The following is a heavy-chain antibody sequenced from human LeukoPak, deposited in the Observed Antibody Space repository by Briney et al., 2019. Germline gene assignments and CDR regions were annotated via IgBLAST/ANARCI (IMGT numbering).Heavy chain of an antibody. Sequence: SQTLSLTCTVSGGSISSGSYYWSWIRQPAGKGLEWIGRIYTSGSTNYNPSLKSRATISVDTSKNQFSLKLSSVTAADTAVYYCARDPFGWSAGYWGQGTLVTVSS. CDR2: IYTSGST. J-gene: IGHJ4*02. V-gene: IGHV4-61*02. CDR1: GGSISSGSYY. D-gene: IGHD6-19*01. CDR3: ARDPFGWSAGY.